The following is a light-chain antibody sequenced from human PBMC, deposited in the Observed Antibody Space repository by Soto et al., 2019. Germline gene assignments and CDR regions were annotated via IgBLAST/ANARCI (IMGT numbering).Light chain of an antibody. Sequence: DIQMTQSPSTLSASVGDRVTITCRASQSISSWLAWYQQKPGKAPKLLIYKASSLESWVPSRFSGSGSGTEFTLTISSLQPDDFATYYCQQYNSYPWTFGQGTKV. J-gene: IGKJ1*01. V-gene: IGKV1-5*03. CDR3: QQYNSYPWT. CDR2: KAS. CDR1: QSISSW.